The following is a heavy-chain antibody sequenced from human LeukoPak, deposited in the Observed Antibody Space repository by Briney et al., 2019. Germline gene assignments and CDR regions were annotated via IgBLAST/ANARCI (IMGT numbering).Heavy chain of an antibody. J-gene: IGHJ4*02. Sequence: PSETLSLTCIISGGSISSSDYFWGWIRQPPGKGLEWIGSVYYSGSTYCNPSLKSRVTLSVDTSKNQFSLKLSSVTAADTAVYYCARVSAWGRYYFDYWGQGTLVTVSS. CDR2: VYYSGST. CDR3: ARVSAWGRYYFDY. CDR1: GGSISSSDYF. V-gene: IGHV4-39*07. D-gene: IGHD3-16*01.